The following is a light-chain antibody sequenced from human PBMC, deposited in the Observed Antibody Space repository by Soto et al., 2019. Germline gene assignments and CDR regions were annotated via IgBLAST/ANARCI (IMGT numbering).Light chain of an antibody. V-gene: IGLV1-40*01. CDR2: GNS. J-gene: IGLJ1*01. Sequence: QLVLTQPPSVSGAPGQRVTISCTGSSSNIGAGYDVHWYQQLPGTAPKLLIYGNSNRPSGVPDRFSGSKSGTSASLAITRLQAEDEADYYCQSYDSSLSGLYVFGTGTKVTVL. CDR1: SSNIGAGYD. CDR3: QSYDSSLSGLYV.